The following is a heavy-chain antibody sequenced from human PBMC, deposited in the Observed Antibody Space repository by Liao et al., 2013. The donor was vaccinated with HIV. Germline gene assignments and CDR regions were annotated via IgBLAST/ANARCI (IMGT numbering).Heavy chain of an antibody. D-gene: IGHD3-3*01. CDR3: ARMGTSTEYYDMWSGYYSHVQQGTHFDH. CDR1: GGSISSYY. J-gene: IGHJ4*02. V-gene: IGHV4-4*07. CDR2: IYTSGST. Sequence: QLQLQESGPGLVKPSETLSLTCTVSGGSISSYYWSWIRQPAGKGLEWIGRIYTSGSTNYNPSLKSRVTMSVDTSKNQFSLKLSSVTAADTAMYYCARMGTSTEYYDMWSGYYSHVQQGTHFDHWGQGTLVTVSS.